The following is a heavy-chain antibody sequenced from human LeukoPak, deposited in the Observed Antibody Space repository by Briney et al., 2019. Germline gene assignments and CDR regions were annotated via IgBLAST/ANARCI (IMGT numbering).Heavy chain of an antibody. J-gene: IGHJ4*02. CDR1: GYTFSDYD. CDR2: INTYNGNT. D-gene: IGHD2-15*01. CDR3: ARDLFARRETDCSGAVCYSRPGDY. Sequence: ASVKVSCKASGYTFSDYDIIWVRRAPGQGLEWIGWINTYNGNTKCTQKLQGRVTMTTATLTSTAYLELRSLRSDDTAVYYCARDLFARRETDCSGAVCYSRPGDYWGQGTLVTVS. V-gene: IGHV1-18*01.